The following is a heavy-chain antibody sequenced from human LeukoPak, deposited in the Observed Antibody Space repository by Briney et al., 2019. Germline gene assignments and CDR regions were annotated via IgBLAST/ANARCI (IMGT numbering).Heavy chain of an antibody. D-gene: IGHD3-10*02. CDR1: GFTFSIYD. CDR3: AELGITMIGGV. CDR2: ISSSGGST. J-gene: IGHJ6*04. Sequence: PGGSLRLSCAASGFTFSIYDMTWVRQTPGKGLEWVSGISSSGGSTYYADSVKGRFTISRDNSKNSLYLQMNSLRAEDTAVYYCAELGITMIGGVWGKGTTVTISS. V-gene: IGHV3-23*01.